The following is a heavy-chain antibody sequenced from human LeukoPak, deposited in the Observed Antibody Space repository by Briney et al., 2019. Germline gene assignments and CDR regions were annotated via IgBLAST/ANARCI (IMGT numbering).Heavy chain of an antibody. CDR1: GGSFSGYY. Sequence: SETLSLTCAVYGGSFSGYYWSWIRQPPGKGLEWIGEINHSGSTNYNPSLKSRVTISVDTSKNQFSLKLSYETAADTAVNYCAKPSSSYYYYYMDVWGKGTTVTVSS. J-gene: IGHJ6*03. CDR3: AKPSSSYYYYYMDV. CDR2: INHSGST. V-gene: IGHV4-34*01.